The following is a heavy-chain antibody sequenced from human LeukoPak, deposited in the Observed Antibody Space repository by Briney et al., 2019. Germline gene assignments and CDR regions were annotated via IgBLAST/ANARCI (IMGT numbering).Heavy chain of an antibody. CDR3: AKDDSVDWLLLDY. CDR2: ISGSGGST. V-gene: IGHV3-23*01. D-gene: IGHD3-9*01. J-gene: IGHJ4*02. CDR1: GFTFSSYA. Sequence: PGASLRLSCAASGFTFSSYAMSWVRQAPGKGLEWVSAISGSGGSTYYADSVKGRFTISRDNSKNTLYLQVNSLRAEDTAVYYCAKDDSVDWLLLDYWGQGTLVTVSS.